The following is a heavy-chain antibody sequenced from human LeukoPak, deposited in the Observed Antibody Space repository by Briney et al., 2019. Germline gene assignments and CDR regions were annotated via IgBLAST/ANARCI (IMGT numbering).Heavy chain of an antibody. CDR2: ISGSGANT. CDR3: ARDGRFLEWLLDYGMDV. J-gene: IGHJ6*04. V-gene: IGHV3-23*01. CDR1: GFTFSSYA. Sequence: GSLRLSCAASGFTFSSYAMTWVRQAPGKGLEWVSTISGSGANTYYADSVKGRFTISRDNSKNTLYLQMNSLRAEDTAVYYCARDGRFLEWLLDYGMDVWGEGSTVTVSS. D-gene: IGHD3-3*01.